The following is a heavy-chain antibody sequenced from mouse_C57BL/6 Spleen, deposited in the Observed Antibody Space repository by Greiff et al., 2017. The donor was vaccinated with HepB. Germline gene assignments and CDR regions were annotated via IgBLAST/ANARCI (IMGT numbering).Heavy chain of an antibody. D-gene: IGHD1-1*01. J-gene: IGHJ3*01. V-gene: IGHV1-85*01. CDR1: GYTFTSYA. CDR2: IYPRDGST. CDR3: ARISLYYGRSWFAY. Sequence: QVQLQQSGPELVKPGASVKLSCKASGYTFTSYAINWVTQRAGQGLEWIGWIYPRDGSTKYNEKFKGKATLTVDTSSSTAYMELHSLTSEDSAVYFCARISLYYGRSWFAYWGQGTLVTVSA.